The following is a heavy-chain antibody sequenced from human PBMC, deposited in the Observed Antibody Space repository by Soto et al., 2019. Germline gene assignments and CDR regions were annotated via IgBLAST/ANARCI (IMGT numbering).Heavy chain of an antibody. D-gene: IGHD1-1*01. CDR2: INQSGTT. Sequence: SETLSLTCAAYGGPFSGFYWSWIRQPPGKELEWIGEINQSGTTNYNPSPKSRVTISVDTSKNQFSLKLSSVTAADTAVYYCARLDHYYYGMDVWGQGTTVTVSS. CDR1: GGPFSGFY. CDR3: ARLDHYYYGMDV. V-gene: IGHV4-34*01. J-gene: IGHJ6*02.